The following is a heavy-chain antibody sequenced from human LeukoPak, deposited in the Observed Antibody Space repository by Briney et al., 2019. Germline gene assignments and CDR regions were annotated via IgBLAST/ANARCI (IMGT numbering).Heavy chain of an antibody. CDR1: GGSFSGYY. D-gene: IGHD6-13*01. V-gene: IGHV4-34*01. CDR2: INHSGST. CDR3: ARGRYVTTRGGAAAGFLDY. Sequence: PSETLSLTCAVYGGSFSGYYWSWIRQPPGKGLEWIGEINHSGSTNYNPSLKSRVTISVDTSQNQFSLRLGSVTAADTAVYYCARGRYVTTRGGAAAGFLDYWGQGTLVTVST. J-gene: IGHJ4*02.